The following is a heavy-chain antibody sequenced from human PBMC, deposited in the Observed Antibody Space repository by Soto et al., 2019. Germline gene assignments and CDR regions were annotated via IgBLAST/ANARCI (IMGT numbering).Heavy chain of an antibody. CDR1: GGTFSSYA. D-gene: IGHD1-20*01. V-gene: IGHV1-69*13. J-gene: IGHJ6*02. CDR2: IIPIFGTA. CDR3: AREYNWNDVRYGMDV. Sequence: SLKVSCKASGGTFSSYAISWVRQAPGQGLGWMGGIIPIFGTANYAQNFQGRITITADESTGTAYMELSSLRSEDTAVYFCAREYNWNDVRYGMDVWGQGTTVTVSS.